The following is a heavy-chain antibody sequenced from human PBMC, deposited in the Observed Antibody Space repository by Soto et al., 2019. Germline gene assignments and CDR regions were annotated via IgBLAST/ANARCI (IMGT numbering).Heavy chain of an antibody. D-gene: IGHD6-19*01. CDR1: GGSISSSNW. V-gene: IGHV4-4*02. J-gene: IGHJ6*02. CDR2: IHHSGST. CDR3: ARSAAVAGTYYYYGMDV. Sequence: SATLSLTCAVSGGSISSSNWWSWVRQPPGKGLEWIGEIHHSGSTNYNPSLKSRVTISVDKSKNQFSLKLSSVTAADTAVYYCARSAAVAGTYYYYGMDVWGQGTTVTVS.